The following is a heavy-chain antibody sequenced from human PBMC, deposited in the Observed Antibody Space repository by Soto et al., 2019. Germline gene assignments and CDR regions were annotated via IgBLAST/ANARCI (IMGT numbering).Heavy chain of an antibody. Sequence: PSETLPLTCTVSSVSISSSLHYWGWIRQPPGKGLEWIGSINYSGSTYYNPSLKSRVTISVDTSKNQYSLKVNSVTAADTAVYYCARHRIVVVAVATPNWFDSWGQGTPVTISS. CDR1: SVSISSSLHY. D-gene: IGHD2-15*01. CDR3: ARHRIVVVAVATPNWFDS. V-gene: IGHV4-39*01. CDR2: INYSGST. J-gene: IGHJ5*01.